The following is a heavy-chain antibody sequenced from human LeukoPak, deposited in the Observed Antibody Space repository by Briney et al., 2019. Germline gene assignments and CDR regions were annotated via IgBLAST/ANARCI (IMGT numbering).Heavy chain of an antibody. D-gene: IGHD6-13*01. V-gene: IGHV3-23*01. Sequence: PGGSLRLSCAASGFTFDDYGMSWVRQAPGKGLEWVSAISGSGGSAYYADSVKGRFTISRDNSKNTLYLQMNSLRAEDTAVYYCAKIKPTDSSWYGAFDIWGQGTMVTVSS. CDR1: GFTFDDYG. CDR3: AKIKPTDSSWYGAFDI. CDR2: ISGSGGSA. J-gene: IGHJ3*02.